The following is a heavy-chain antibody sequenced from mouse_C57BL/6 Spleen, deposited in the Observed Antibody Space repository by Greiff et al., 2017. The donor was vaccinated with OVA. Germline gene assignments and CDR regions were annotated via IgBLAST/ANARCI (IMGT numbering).Heavy chain of an antibody. CDR3: ERSRAYSNYPYWYFDV. CDR2: IDPNSGGT. J-gene: IGHJ1*03. V-gene: IGHV1-72*01. CDR1: GYTFTSYW. Sequence: QVQLQQPGAELVKPGASVKLSCKASGYTFTSYWMHWVKQRPGRGLEWIGRIDPNSGGTKYNEKFKSKATLTVDKPSSTAYMQLSSLTSEDSAVYYCERSRAYSNYPYWYFDVWGTGTTVTVSS. D-gene: IGHD2-5*01.